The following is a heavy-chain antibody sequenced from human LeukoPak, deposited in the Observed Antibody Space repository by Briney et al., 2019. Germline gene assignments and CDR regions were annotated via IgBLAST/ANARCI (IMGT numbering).Heavy chain of an antibody. Sequence: GGSLRLSCAASGFTLDDYGMSWVRQAPGKGLEWVSGINWNGGSTGYADSVKGRFTISRDNAKNSLYLQMNSLRAEDTALYYCARGLRFGELLGVPFDYWGQGTLVTVSS. V-gene: IGHV3-20*04. CDR2: INWNGGST. D-gene: IGHD3-10*01. J-gene: IGHJ4*02. CDR3: ARGLRFGELLGVPFDY. CDR1: GFTLDDYG.